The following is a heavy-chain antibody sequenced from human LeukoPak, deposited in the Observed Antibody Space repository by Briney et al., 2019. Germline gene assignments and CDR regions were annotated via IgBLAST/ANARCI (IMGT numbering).Heavy chain of an antibody. V-gene: IGHV4-59*01. CDR3: ARARLRLGELSLYNWFDP. D-gene: IGHD3-16*02. CDR2: IYYSGST. CDR1: GGSISSYY. Sequence: SETLSLTCTVSGGSISSYYWSWIRQPPGKGLEWIGCIYYSGSTNYNPSLKSRVTISVDTSKNQFSLKLSSVTAADTAVYYRARARLRLGELSLYNWFDPWGQGTLVTVSS. J-gene: IGHJ5*02.